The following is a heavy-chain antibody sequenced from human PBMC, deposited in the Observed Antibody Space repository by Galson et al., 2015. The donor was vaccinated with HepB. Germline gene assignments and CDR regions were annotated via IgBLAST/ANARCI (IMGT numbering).Heavy chain of an antibody. CDR1: GFTFSNAW. Sequence: SLRLSCAASGFTFSNAWMSWVRQAPGKGLEWVGRVKSNTDGETIGYAAPVKGRFTISRDDSKNTLYLQMDSLKIEDTAIYYCTRRTTIFGVVETWGRGTLVTVSS. D-gene: IGHD3-3*01. CDR3: TRRTTIFGVVET. J-gene: IGHJ5*02. V-gene: IGHV3-15*01. CDR2: VKSNTDGETI.